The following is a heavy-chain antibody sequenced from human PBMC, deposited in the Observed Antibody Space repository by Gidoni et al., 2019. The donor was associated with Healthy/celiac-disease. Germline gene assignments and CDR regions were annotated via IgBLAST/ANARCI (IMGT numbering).Heavy chain of an antibody. D-gene: IGHD4-17*01. CDR1: GCTFSRYA. CDR3: ARGDYGDYGGDYYYYGMDV. CDR2: IIPIFGIA. J-gene: IGHJ6*02. V-gene: IGHV1-69*17. Sequence: QVQLVQSGAEVKKPGSSVKVSCKASGCTFSRYAISWVRQAPGQGLEWMGGIIPIFGIANYAQKFQGRVTITADKSTSTAYMELSSLRSEDTAVYYCARGDYGDYGGDYYYYGMDVWGQGTTVTVSS.